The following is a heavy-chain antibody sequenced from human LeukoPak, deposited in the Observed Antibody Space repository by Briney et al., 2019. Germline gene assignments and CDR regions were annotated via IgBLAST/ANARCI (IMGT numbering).Heavy chain of an antibody. D-gene: IGHD3-22*01. J-gene: IGHJ3*02. Sequence: SQTLSLTCTVSGGSISSGDYYWSWIRQPPGKGLEWIGYIYCSGSTYYNPSLKSRVTISVATSKNQFSLKLSSVTAADTAVYYCARDQFYDSSGYYGNDAFDIWGQGTMVTVSS. V-gene: IGHV4-30-4*01. CDR3: ARDQFYDSSGYYGNDAFDI. CDR2: IYCSGST. CDR1: GGSISSGDYY.